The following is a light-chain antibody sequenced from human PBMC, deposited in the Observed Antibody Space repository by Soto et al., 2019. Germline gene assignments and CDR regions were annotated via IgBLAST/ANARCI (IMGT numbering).Light chain of an antibody. CDR3: QQYNNWPWT. CDR1: QSVSNN. V-gene: IGKV3-15*01. J-gene: IGKJ1*01. CDR2: GAS. Sequence: EILMTQSPATLSVSPGDRATLSCRASQSVSNNLAWYQQRPGQAPRLLIHGASTRATGFPARFSGSGSGTDFTLTISSLQSEDFAVYYCQQYNNWPWTFGQGTKVDIK.